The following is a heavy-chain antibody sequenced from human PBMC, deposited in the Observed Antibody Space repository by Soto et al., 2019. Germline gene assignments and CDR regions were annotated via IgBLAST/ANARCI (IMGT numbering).Heavy chain of an antibody. CDR2: ISSSSTHI. CDR1: GFTFRIYS. Sequence: GSLRLSCVASGFTFRIYSMNWVRQAPGKGLEWVSSISSSSTHIYYAESVKGRFTISRDNARNSLFLQMNSLRVEDTAVYFCARPSGGALRFGSLPWGQGALVTVSS. J-gene: IGHJ5*02. CDR3: ARPSGGALRFGSLP. V-gene: IGHV3-21*01. D-gene: IGHD3-10*01.